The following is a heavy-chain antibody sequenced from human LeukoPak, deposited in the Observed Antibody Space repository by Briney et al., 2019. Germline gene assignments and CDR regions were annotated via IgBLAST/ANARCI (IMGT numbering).Heavy chain of an antibody. J-gene: IGHJ4*02. V-gene: IGHV4-59*02. CDR2: IYYTGT. D-gene: IGHD3-10*01. CDR1: GGSVTDYY. CDR3: ARDSDPTYYFGSGSYHSY. Sequence: SETLSLTCTVSGGSVTDYYWSWIRQSPGKGLEWTGYIYYTGTSYNPSLKSRVTISADTSKNQFSLKLISVTAADTAVYYCARDSDPTYYFGSGSYHSYWGQGTLVTVSS.